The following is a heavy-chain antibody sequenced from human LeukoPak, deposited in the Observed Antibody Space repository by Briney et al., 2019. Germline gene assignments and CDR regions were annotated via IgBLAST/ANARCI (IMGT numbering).Heavy chain of an antibody. D-gene: IGHD2-21*01. J-gene: IGHJ4*02. CDR2: IRYDGSNK. V-gene: IGHV3-30*02. Sequence: GGSLRLSCAASGFTFSSYGMHWVRQAPGKGLEWVAFIRYDGSNKYYADSVKGRFTISRDNSMNTLYLQMNSLRAEDTAVYYCAKDHRTLYCGGDCYSDYWGQGTLVTVSS. CDR3: AKDHRTLYCGGDCYSDY. CDR1: GFTFSSYG.